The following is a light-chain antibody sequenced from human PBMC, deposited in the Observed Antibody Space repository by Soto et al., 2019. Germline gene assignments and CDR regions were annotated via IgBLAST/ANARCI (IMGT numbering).Light chain of an antibody. J-gene: IGKJ1*01. CDR2: GAS. CDR3: QQYGSSPWT. Sequence: EIFSTPSPGTLSVSPGERATLSCSASQSVSSSYLAWYQQKPGQAPRLLIYGASSRATGIPDRFSGSGSGTDFTLPISRLEPEDFAVYYCQQYGSSPWTFGQGTKVDI. CDR1: QSVSSSY. V-gene: IGKV3-20*01.